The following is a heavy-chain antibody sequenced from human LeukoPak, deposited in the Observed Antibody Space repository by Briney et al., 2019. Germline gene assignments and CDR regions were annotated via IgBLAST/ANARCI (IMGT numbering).Heavy chain of an antibody. CDR3: ARGVWHFDY. V-gene: IGHV3-74*01. J-gene: IGHJ4*02. CDR1: GSTFSSHW. Sequence: GVSLRLSCAASGSTFSSHWRHWVRQAPGKGLVWVSRINSDGSSISYADSVKGRFTISRDNAKNTLYLQMNSLRAEDTAVYYCARGVWHFDYWGQGTLVTVSS. D-gene: IGHD2-8*01. CDR2: INSDGSSI.